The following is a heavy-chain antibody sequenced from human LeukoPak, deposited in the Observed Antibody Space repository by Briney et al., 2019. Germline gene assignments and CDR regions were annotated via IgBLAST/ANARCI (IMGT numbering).Heavy chain of an antibody. J-gene: IGHJ5*02. Sequence: GGSLRLSCAASGFTFSSYAMHWVRQAPGKGLEWVAVISYDGSNKYYADSVKGRFTISRDNSKNTLYLQTNSLRAEDTAVYYCARDQELAGDRWFGPWGQGTLVTVSS. CDR3: ARDQELAGDRWFGP. V-gene: IGHV3-30-3*01. CDR2: ISYDGSNK. CDR1: GFTFSSYA. D-gene: IGHD6-19*01.